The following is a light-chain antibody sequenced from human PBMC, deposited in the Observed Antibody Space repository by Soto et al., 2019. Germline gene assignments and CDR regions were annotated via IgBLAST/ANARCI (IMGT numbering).Light chain of an antibody. CDR2: DAS. J-gene: IGKJ4*01. Sequence: IVLTQSPGTLSLSPAERGTLSCRASQSVDSNLAWYRQKPGQAPRLLIYDASNRATGLPARLSGSGSGKDFTLTISSLETEHFAVYYCQQRSNWPQMLTFGGGTKVDI. CDR3: QQRSNWPQMLT. V-gene: IGKV3-11*01. CDR1: QSVDSN.